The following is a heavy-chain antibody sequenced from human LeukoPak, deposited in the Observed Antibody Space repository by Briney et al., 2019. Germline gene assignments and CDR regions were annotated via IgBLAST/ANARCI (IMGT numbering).Heavy chain of an antibody. V-gene: IGHV4-30-4*01. CDR2: IYYSGST. D-gene: IGHD3-22*01. Sequence: SETLSLTCTVSGGSISSGDYYWSWIRQPPGKGLEWIGYIYYSGSTYYNPSLKSRATISVDTSKNQFSLKLSSVTAADTAVYYCARVWYYYDSSGYYSFGYYFDYWGQGTLVTVSS. CDR1: GGSISSGDYY. CDR3: ARVWYYYDSSGYYSFGYYFDY. J-gene: IGHJ4*02.